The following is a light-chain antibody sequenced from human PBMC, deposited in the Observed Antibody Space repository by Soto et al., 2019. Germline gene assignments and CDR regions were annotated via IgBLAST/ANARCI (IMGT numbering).Light chain of an antibody. J-gene: IGKJ1*01. CDR3: QHYGTSTRT. Sequence: EIVLTQSPGTLSLSPGESATLSCRATQSVSATYLAGYQQKPGQAPRLLIYAASSRATDIPDRFSGSGSGTDFTLAISRLEPEDFAVYWCQHYGTSTRTFGQGTKVEIK. CDR1: QSVSATY. V-gene: IGKV3-20*01. CDR2: AAS.